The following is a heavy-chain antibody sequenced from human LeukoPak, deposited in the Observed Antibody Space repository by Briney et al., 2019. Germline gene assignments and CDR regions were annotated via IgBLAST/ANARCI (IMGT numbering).Heavy chain of an antibody. V-gene: IGHV3-9*01. J-gene: IGHJ4*02. Sequence: GGSLRLSYAGSGFIFNNYAMHWVRQPPGKGLEWVSGISWNSGSIDYADSVKGRFTISRDNAKNSLYLQMNSLRVEDTAFYYCAKDNRRHYTSGPNPDSLHWGQGALVTVSS. CDR2: ISWNSGSI. CDR3: AKDNRRHYTSGPNPDSLH. CDR1: GFIFNNYA. D-gene: IGHD6-19*01.